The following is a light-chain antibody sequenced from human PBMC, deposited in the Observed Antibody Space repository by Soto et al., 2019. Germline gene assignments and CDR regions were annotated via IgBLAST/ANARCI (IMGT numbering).Light chain of an antibody. V-gene: IGLV2-14*01. J-gene: IGLJ1*01. CDR1: SSDVGGYNY. CDR2: EVS. CDR3: SSYTRNSTSYV. Sequence: QSVLTQPASVAGSPGQSITISCTGTSSDVGGYNYVSWYQQHPGKAPKLMIYEVSNRPSRVSNRFSGSKSGNTASLTISGLQAEDEADYYCSSYTRNSTSYVFGTGTKVTV.